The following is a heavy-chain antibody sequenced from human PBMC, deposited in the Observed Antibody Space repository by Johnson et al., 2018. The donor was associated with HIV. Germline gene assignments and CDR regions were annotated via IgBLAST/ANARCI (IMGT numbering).Heavy chain of an antibody. V-gene: IGHV3-20*04. CDR3: TRARYSSSLYNGDAFDI. Sequence: VQLVESGGGVVRPGGSLKLSCAASGFSFDDYGMSWVRQPPGKGLEWVSGIDWNGGSTSYADSVRGRFTISRDNAKNSLYLQMNSLRAEDTALYYCTRARYSSSLYNGDAFDIWGQGTMVTVSS. D-gene: IGHD6-13*01. CDR1: GFSFDDYG. J-gene: IGHJ3*02. CDR2: IDWNGGST.